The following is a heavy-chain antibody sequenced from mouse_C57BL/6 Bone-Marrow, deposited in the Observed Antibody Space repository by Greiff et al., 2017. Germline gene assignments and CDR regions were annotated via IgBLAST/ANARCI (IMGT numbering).Heavy chain of an antibody. CDR1: GYTFTSSW. D-gene: IGHD1-1*01. V-gene: IGHV1-52*01. CDR2: IDPSDSET. Sequence: QVQLQQPGAELVRPGSSVKLSCKASGYTFTSSWMHWVKQRPIQGLEWIGNIDPSDSETHYNQKFKDKATLTVDKSSSPAYMQLSRLTSEDSAVYYCARWGEYYGRDDRGQGTTLTVSS. J-gene: IGHJ2*01. CDR3: ARWGEYYGRDD.